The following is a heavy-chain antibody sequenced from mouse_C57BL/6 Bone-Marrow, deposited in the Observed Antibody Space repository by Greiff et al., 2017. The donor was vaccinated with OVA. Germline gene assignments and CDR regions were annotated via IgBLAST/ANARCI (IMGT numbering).Heavy chain of an antibody. CDR1: GFTFSSYG. D-gene: IGHD2-3*01. CDR2: ISSGGSYT. Sequence: VQLKESGGDLVKPGGSLKLSCAASGFTFSSYGMSWVRQTPDKRLEWVATISSGGSYTYYPDSVKGRFTISRDNAKNTLYLQMSSLKSEDTAMYYCASPLFSAWFAYWGQGTLVTVSA. V-gene: IGHV5-6*01. J-gene: IGHJ3*01. CDR3: ASPLFSAWFAY.